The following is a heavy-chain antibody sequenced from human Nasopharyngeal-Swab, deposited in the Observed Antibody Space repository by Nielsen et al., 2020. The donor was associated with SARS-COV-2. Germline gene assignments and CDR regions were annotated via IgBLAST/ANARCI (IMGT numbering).Heavy chain of an antibody. J-gene: IGHJ5*02. CDR2: IYSGGST. V-gene: IGHV3-53*01. D-gene: IGHD6-13*01. CDR3: ARLGSSSWYANWFDP. Sequence: WIRQPPGKGLEWVSVIYSGGSTYYADSVKGRFTISRDNSKNTLYLQMNSLSAEDTAVYYCARLGSSSWYANWFDPWGQGTLVTVSS.